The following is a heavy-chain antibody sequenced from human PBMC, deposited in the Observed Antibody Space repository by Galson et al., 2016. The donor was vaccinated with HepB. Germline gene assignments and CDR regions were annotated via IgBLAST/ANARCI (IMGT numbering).Heavy chain of an antibody. J-gene: IGHJ4*02. CDR2: FYGGGTI. V-gene: IGHV3-53*01. CDR1: GFTVSSNH. D-gene: IGHD5-18*01. CDR3: ARLRPEYNYAYDY. Sequence: SLRLSCAASGFTVSSNHMSWVRQAPGKGLEWVSVFYGGGTINYADSVKGRFTVSRENSENTLFLQMNSLRADDTAVYYCARLRPEYNYAYDYWGQGTLVTASS.